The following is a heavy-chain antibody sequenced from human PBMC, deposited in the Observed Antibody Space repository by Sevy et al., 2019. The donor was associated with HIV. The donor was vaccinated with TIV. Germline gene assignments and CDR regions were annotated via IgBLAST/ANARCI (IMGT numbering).Heavy chain of an antibody. V-gene: IGHV3-23*01. Sequence: GESLKISCSASEFTFSSYAMSWVRQAPGKGLEWVSSISGSGRLTYYEDFVEGRFIISRDNSKNLLFVQMNSLRAEDTAVYYCAKGFCSGAACTRDYYYCGMDVWGQGTTVTVSS. CDR2: ISGSGRLT. J-gene: IGHJ6*02. CDR1: EFTFSSYA. CDR3: AKGFCSGAACTRDYYYCGMDV. D-gene: IGHD2-15*01.